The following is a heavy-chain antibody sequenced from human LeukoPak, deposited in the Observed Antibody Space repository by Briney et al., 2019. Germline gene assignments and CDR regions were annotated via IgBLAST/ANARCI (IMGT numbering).Heavy chain of an antibody. J-gene: IGHJ3*02. D-gene: IGHD6-13*01. Sequence: GGSLRLSCAASGFTFSSYGMHWVRQAPGKGLEWVAFIRYDGSNKYYADSVKVRFTISRDNSKNTLYLQMNSLKTEDTAVYYCAKGKSSSWFDAFDIWGQGTMVTVSS. CDR3: AKGKSSSWFDAFDI. CDR2: IRYDGSNK. CDR1: GFTFSSYG. V-gene: IGHV3-30*02.